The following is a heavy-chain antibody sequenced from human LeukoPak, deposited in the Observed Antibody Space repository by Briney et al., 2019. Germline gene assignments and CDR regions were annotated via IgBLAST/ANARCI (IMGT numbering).Heavy chain of an antibody. Sequence: GGSLRLSCAASGFTFSRFGMHWVRQAPGKGLEWVAFIQYDGSSRYYADSVKGRFTISRDDSKNTLYLQMNSLRAEDTAVYYCAKEGVTFYYGSATYQKYYYYYYMDVWGRGTTVTISS. D-gene: IGHD3-10*01. CDR1: GFTFSRFG. V-gene: IGHV3-30*02. CDR3: AKEGVTFYYGSATYQKYYYYYYMDV. CDR2: IQYDGSSR. J-gene: IGHJ6*03.